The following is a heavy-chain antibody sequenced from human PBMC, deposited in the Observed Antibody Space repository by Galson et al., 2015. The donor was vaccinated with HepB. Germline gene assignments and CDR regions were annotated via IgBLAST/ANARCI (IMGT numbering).Heavy chain of an antibody. CDR1: GFTFSSYA. Sequence: SLRLSCAASGFTFSSYAMHWVRQAPGKGLEWVAVISYDGSNKYYADSVKGRFTISRDNSKNTLYLQMNSLRAEDTAVYYCARTTVTTYNWFDPWGQGTLVTVSS. CDR2: ISYDGSNK. V-gene: IGHV3-30*04. D-gene: IGHD4-17*01. J-gene: IGHJ5*02. CDR3: ARTTVTTYNWFDP.